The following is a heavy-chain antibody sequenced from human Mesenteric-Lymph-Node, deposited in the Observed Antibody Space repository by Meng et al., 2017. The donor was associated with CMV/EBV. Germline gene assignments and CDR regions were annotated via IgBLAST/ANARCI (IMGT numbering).Heavy chain of an antibody. CDR2: ISPVAEMT. D-gene: IGHD3-16*02. Sequence: SVKVSCKASGGSLSGHSFTWVRQATGQGLEGMGRISPVAEMTKDAQKFQERITNSADDATSTIFMELTGLRSEDTAVYYWASQARGHSYRHNWFGSWGQGTQVTVSS. V-gene: IGHV1-69*02. J-gene: IGHJ5*01. CDR1: GGSLSGHS. CDR3: ASQARGHSYRHNWFGS.